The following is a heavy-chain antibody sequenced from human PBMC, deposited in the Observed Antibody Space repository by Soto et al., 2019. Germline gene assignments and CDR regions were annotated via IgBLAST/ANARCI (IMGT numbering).Heavy chain of an antibody. Sequence: PSETLSLTCTVSGGSISSYYWSWIRQPPGKGLEWIGYIYYSGSTNYNPSLKSRLTITKDTSKNQVVLTMTNMDPVDTATYYCAHRSGAYNWNYVDVWGQGTTVTVSS. CDR1: GGSISSYY. D-gene: IGHD1-20*01. CDR2: IYYSGST. J-gene: IGHJ6*03. V-gene: IGHV4-59*01. CDR3: AHRSGAYNWNYVDV.